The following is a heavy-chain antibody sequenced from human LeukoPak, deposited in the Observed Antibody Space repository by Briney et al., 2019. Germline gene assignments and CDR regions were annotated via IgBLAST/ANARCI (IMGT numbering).Heavy chain of an antibody. V-gene: IGHV1-69*13. J-gene: IGHJ4*02. Sequence: SVKVSCMASGGTFSSYAISWVRQAPGQGLEWMGGILPIFGTANYAQTFQGRVTITADESTSTAYMELSSLRSEDAAVYYCARCYYDSSGYYYFDYWGQGTLVAVS. CDR1: GGTFSSYA. D-gene: IGHD3-22*01. CDR3: ARCYYDSSGYYYFDY. CDR2: ILPIFGTA.